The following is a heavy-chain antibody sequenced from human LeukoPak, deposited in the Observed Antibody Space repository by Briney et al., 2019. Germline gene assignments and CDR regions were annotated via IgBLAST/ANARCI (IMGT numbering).Heavy chain of an antibody. V-gene: IGHV3-66*01. CDR2: IYSGGST. CDR1: GFTVSSNY. J-gene: IGHJ5*02. Sequence: GGSLRLSCAASGFTVSSNYMSWVRQAPGKGLEWVSVIYSGGSTYYADSVKGRFTISRDNSKNTLYLHMNSLRAEDTAVYYCARDNDPDYSSPPGWFDLWGQGTLVTVSS. D-gene: IGHD3-22*01. CDR3: ARDNDPDYSSPPGWFDL.